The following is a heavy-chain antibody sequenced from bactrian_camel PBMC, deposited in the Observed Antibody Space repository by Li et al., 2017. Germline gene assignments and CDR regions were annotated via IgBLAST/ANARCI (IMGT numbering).Heavy chain of an antibody. V-gene: IGHV3-1*01. D-gene: IGHD2*01. Sequence: QLVESGGGLVQAGGSLRLSCTTSGLRFDDYAMGWFRQAPGKGLEWVCSIYSDGRLTYHSDTVKGRFTISRDNAKNTVYLQMNSLKSEDTALYYCATDLTYSVSDGYCPRPRGVFGYWGQGTQVTVS. CDR3: ATDLTYSVSDGYCPRPRGVFGY. J-gene: IGHJ6*01. CDR2: IYSDGRLT. CDR1: GLRFDDYA.